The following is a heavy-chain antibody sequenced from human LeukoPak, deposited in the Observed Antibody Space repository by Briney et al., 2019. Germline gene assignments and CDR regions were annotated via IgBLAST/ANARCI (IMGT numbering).Heavy chain of an antibody. V-gene: IGHV1-8*01. Sequence: ASVKVSCTASGYTFTSYDINWVRQAPGQGLEWMGWMNPNSGNTGYAQKFQGRVTMTRNTSISTAYMELSSLRSEDTAVYYCARGMRSAGRYYYYYGMDVWGQGTTVTVSS. D-gene: IGHD6-13*01. CDR1: GYTFTSYD. CDR3: ARGMRSAGRYYYYYGMDV. J-gene: IGHJ6*02. CDR2: MNPNSGNT.